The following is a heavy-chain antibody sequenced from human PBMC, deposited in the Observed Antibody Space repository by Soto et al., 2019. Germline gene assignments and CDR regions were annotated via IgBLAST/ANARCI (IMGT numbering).Heavy chain of an antibody. J-gene: IGHJ6*02. Sequence: ASVKVSCKASGYTFTSYGISWVRQAPGQGLEWMGWISAYNGNKNYAQKLQGRVTMTTDTSTSTAYMELRSLRSDDTAVYYCARGESGSDILTPYYYYGMDVWGQGTTVTVSS. CDR2: ISAYNGNK. D-gene: IGHD3-9*01. CDR3: ARGESGSDILTPYYYYGMDV. CDR1: GYTFTSYG. V-gene: IGHV1-18*04.